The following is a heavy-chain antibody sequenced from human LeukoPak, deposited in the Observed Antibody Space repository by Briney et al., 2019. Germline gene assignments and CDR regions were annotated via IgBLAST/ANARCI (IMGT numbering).Heavy chain of an antibody. CDR1: GYSISSGYY. CDR3: ARGLLGRVGLDY. V-gene: IGHV4-38-2*02. CDR2: IYHSGST. D-gene: IGHD1-26*01. Sequence: SETLSLTCTVSGYSISSGYYWGWIRQPPGKGLEWIGSIYHSGSTYYNPSLKSRVTISVDTSKNQFSLKLSSVTAADTAVYYCARGLLGRVGLDYWGQGTLVTVSS. J-gene: IGHJ4*02.